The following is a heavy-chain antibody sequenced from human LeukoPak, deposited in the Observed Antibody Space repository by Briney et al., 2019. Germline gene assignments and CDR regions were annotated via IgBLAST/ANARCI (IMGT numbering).Heavy chain of an antibody. J-gene: IGHJ4*02. Sequence: GASVKVSCKVSGYTLTELSMHWVRQAPGKGLEWMGGFDPEDGETIYAQKFQGRVTMTEDTSTDTAYMELSSLRSEDTAVYYCATDLRTTVTVFVSDYWGQGTLVTVSS. CDR1: GYTLTELS. D-gene: IGHD4-17*01. CDR3: ATDLRTTVTVFVSDY. CDR2: FDPEDGET. V-gene: IGHV1-24*01.